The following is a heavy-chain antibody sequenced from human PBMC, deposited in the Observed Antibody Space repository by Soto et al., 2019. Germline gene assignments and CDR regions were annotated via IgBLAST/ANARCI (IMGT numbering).Heavy chain of an antibody. D-gene: IGHD2-2*01. V-gene: IGHV4-31*03. Sequence: QVQLQESGPGLVKPSQTLSLTCTVSGGSISSGGYYWSWIRQHPGKGLEWIGYIDNSGTTYYNPSLKSRVTISVDTSKNQFSLKLTPVTAADTAVYYCARLRGSQLLGCFDPWGQGTLVTVS. CDR3: ARLRGSQLLGCFDP. CDR1: GGSISSGGYY. CDR2: IDNSGTT. J-gene: IGHJ5*02.